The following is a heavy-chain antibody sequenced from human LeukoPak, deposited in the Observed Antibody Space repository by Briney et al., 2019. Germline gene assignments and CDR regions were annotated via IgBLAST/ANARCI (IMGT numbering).Heavy chain of an antibody. D-gene: IGHD1-1*01. CDR2: LNWNSGRK. J-gene: IGHJ1*01. CDR3: AMGAATGMSDEYFQH. V-gene: IGHV3-9*01. CDR1: GFTFSSYA. Sequence: PGGSLRLSCAASGFTFSSYAMSWVRQAPGKGLEWVSCLNWNSGRKGYADSVKGRFTISRDNARNSLYLQMNSLRPEDTAFYYCAMGAATGMSDEYFQHWGQGTLVTVSS.